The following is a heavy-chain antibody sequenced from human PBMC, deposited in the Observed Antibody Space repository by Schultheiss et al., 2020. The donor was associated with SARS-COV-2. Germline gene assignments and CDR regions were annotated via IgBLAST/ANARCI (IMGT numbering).Heavy chain of an antibody. CDR3: ARGNLRSIVGATRFDY. V-gene: IGHV4-39*01. CDR2: INHSGST. Sequence: SETLSLTCTVSGGSISSSSYYWGWIRQPPGKGLEWIGEINHSGSTDYNPSLKSRVSMSADTSKKQISLKLSSVTAADTAVYYCARGNLRSIVGATRFDYWGQGTLVTVSS. D-gene: IGHD1-26*01. CDR1: GGSISSSSYY. J-gene: IGHJ4*02.